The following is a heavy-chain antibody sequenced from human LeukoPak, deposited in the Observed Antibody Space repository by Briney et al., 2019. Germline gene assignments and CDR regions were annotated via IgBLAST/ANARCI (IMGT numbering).Heavy chain of an antibody. D-gene: IGHD2-2*02. V-gene: IGHV4-59*01. CDR3: ARVYPATAIASAFDY. J-gene: IGHJ4*02. Sequence: SETLSLTCTVSGGSISSYYWSWIRQPPGKGLEWIGYIYYSGSTNYNPSLKSRVTISVDTSKNQFSLKLSSVTAADTAVYYCARVYPATAIASAFDYWGQGTLVTVSS. CDR2: IYYSGST. CDR1: GGSISSYY.